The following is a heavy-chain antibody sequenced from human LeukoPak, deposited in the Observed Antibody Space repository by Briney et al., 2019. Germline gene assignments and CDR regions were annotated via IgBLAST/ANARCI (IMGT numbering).Heavy chain of an antibody. V-gene: IGHV3-48*01. D-gene: IGHD6-13*01. CDR1: GFTFSSYS. CDR3: ARDSGYSGLLWDYYYMDV. Sequence: GGSLRLSCAASGFTFSSYSMNWVRQAPGKGLEWVSYISSSSSTIYYADSVKGRFTISRDNAKNSLYLKMNSLRAEDTAVYYCARDSGYSGLLWDYYYMDVWGKGTTVTVS. J-gene: IGHJ6*03. CDR2: ISSSSSTI.